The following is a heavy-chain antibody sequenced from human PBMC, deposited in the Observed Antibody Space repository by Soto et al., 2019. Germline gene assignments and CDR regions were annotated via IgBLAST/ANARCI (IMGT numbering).Heavy chain of an antibody. CDR3: ARLGWERLPEALDF. V-gene: IGHV5-51*01. J-gene: IGHJ3*01. CDR2: IYPLDSNI. D-gene: IGHD1-26*01. CDR1: GYTFSKYW. Sequence: GESLKISCKASGYTFSKYWIGWVRQLPGKVLEWMGIIYPLDSNIRYSPSFRGQVTISADKSVNTAYLQWSSLKASDTAMYYCARLGWERLPEALDFWGQGTMVTVSS.